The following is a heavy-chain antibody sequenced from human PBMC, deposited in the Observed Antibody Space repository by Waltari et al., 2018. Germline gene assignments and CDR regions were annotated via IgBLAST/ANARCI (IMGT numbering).Heavy chain of an antibody. CDR2: IRSKAHSYAT. Sequence: VQVVESGGDLVQPGGSLKLSCAASGFTFSGSAIHWVRQASGKGLEWVGRIRSKAHSYATAYGASMKTRFTISRDDSKNTAYLQMSSLKTEDTAVYYCIRHPEYYDFWSGYYSWGQGTLVIVSS. CDR3: IRHPEYYDFWSGYYS. D-gene: IGHD3-3*01. CDR1: GFTFSGSA. V-gene: IGHV3-73*01. J-gene: IGHJ5*02.